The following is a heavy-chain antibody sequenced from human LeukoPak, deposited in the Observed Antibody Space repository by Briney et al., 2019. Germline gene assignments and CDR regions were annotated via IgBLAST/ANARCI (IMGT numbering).Heavy chain of an antibody. J-gene: IGHJ3*02. CDR2: IYNSGSIYNSGST. Sequence: SEALSLTCTVSGGSISSRYWTWIRQPPGKGLEWIGYIYNSGSIYNSGSTNYNPSLESRVTMSVDTSKNQYSLKLRSVTAADTAVYYCSRWADGFDIWGQGTMVTVSS. CDR1: GGSISSRY. CDR3: SRWADGFDI. V-gene: IGHV4-59*11.